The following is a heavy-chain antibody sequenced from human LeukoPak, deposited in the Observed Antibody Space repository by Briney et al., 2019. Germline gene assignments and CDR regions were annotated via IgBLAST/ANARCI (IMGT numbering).Heavy chain of an antibody. Sequence: GGSLRLSCAASGFTFNTYAMNWVRQAPRKGLEWVSAISGSGDNTYYADSVKGRFTISRDNSKNTLYLQMNSLRAEDTAVYYCAKVDSQLSILGYFAGFFAFDYWGRGPLVT. CDR2: ISGSGDNT. CDR1: GFTFNTYA. D-gene: IGHD3-9*01. J-gene: IGHJ4*02. V-gene: IGHV3-23*01. CDR3: AKVDSQLSILGYFAGFFAFDY.